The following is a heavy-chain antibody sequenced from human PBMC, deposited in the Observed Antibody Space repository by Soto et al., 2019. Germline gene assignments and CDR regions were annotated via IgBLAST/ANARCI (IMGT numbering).Heavy chain of an antibody. Sequence: ASVKVSCKVSGDSFRSYAISWVRQSPGQGLEWRGGIIPILSTAKYAQRFQDRVTITAVESTRTAYMEMYSLTSEDQAVYYCARKAGGVNYSTVDAWGEGTLVTDSS. CDR3: ARKAGGVNYSTVDA. CDR1: GDSFRSYA. CDR2: IIPILSTA. D-gene: IGHD2-8*02. V-gene: IGHV1-69*13. J-gene: IGHJ5*02.